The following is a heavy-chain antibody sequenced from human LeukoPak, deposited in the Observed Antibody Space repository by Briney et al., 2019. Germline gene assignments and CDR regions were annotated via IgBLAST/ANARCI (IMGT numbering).Heavy chain of an antibody. Sequence: SETLSLTCGVFGVSINDYYWSWIRQSPGKGLEWIGEISHTEGTRYNPSLESRVTMSVGTSENQLSLKLIFVTAADTAVYYCARFRCVHSGSVCYNHWGLGTLVTVS. V-gene: IGHV4-34*01. J-gene: IGHJ4*02. CDR3: ARFRCVHSGSVCYNH. CDR1: GVSINDYY. CDR2: ISHTEGT. D-gene: IGHD3-9*01.